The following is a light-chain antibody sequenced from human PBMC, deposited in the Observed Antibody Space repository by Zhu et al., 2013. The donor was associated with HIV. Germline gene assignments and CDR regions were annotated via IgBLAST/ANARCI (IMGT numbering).Light chain of an antibody. J-gene: IGKJ3*01. V-gene: IGKV1-6*01. CDR1: QAIRTD. CDR2: GSS. Sequence: AIQMTQSPSSLSASVGDRVNITCRASQAIRTDLGWYQQKPGKAPKLLIFGSSILHSGVPSRFSGSGSGTEFTLTITSLQPEDFATYYCQQYGRPSFSFGPGT. CDR3: QQYGRPSFS.